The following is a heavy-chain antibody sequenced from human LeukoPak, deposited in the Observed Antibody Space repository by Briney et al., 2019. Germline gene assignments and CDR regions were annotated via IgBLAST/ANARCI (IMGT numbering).Heavy chain of an antibody. Sequence: ASVKVSCKASGYTFTSYGISWVRQAPGQGLEWMGWISAYNGNTNYAQKLQGRVTMTTDTSTSTAYMELRSLRSEDTAVYYCARGRTPASSGWPFDPWGQGTLVTVSS. V-gene: IGHV1-18*01. D-gene: IGHD6-19*01. CDR1: GYTFTSYG. CDR3: ARGRTPASSGWPFDP. J-gene: IGHJ5*02. CDR2: ISAYNGNT.